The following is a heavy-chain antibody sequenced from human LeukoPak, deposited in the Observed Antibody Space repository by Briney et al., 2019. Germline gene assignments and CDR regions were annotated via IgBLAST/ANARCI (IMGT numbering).Heavy chain of an antibody. D-gene: IGHD6-13*01. V-gene: IGHV1-18*01. CDR1: GYTFTSYG. Sequence: ASVKVSCKASGYTFTSYGISWVRQAPGQGLEWMGWISAYNGNTNYAQKLQGRDTMTTDTSTSTAYMELRSLRSDDTAVYYCARVGSSSPSDYYMDVWGKGTTVTVSS. CDR2: ISAYNGNT. J-gene: IGHJ6*03. CDR3: ARVGSSSPSDYYMDV.